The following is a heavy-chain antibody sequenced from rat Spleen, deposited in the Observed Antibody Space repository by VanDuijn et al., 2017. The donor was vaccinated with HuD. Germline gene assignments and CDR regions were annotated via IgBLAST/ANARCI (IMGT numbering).Heavy chain of an antibody. CDR2: ISYDGSST. D-gene: IGHD1-2*01. V-gene: IGHV5-7*01. CDR1: GFTFSDYN. CDR3: ARHDYSSYMSYVMDA. J-gene: IGHJ4*01. Sequence: EVQLVESGGGLVQLGRSLKLSCAASGFTFSDYNMAWVRQAPKKGLEWVATISYDGSSTYYRDSVKGRFTISRDNAKSTLYLQMDSLRSEDTATYYCARHDYSSYMSYVMDAWGQGASVTVSS.